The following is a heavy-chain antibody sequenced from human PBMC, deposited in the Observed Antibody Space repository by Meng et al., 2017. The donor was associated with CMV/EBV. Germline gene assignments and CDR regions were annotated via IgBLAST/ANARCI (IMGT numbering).Heavy chain of an antibody. CDR2: IIPIFGTA. V-gene: IGHV1-69*12. CDR1: GGTFSSYA. D-gene: IGHD4-17*01. CDR3: AREVDDYGDGWYFDL. Sequence: QVQLVQSGAGVKKPGSSVKVSCKASGGTFSSYAISWVRQAPGQGLEWMGGIIPIFGTANYAQKFQGRVTITADESTSTAYMELSSLRSEDTAVYYCAREVDDYGDGWYFDLWGRGTLVTVSS. J-gene: IGHJ2*01.